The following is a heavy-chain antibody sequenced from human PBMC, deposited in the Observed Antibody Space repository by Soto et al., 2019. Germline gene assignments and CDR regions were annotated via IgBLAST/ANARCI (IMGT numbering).Heavy chain of an antibody. D-gene: IGHD3-22*01. CDR1: GLTLSTSS. Sequence: EVQLVESGGMLVQPGGSLRLSCAASGLTLSTSSMNWVRQAPGKGLEWSSYIRRHTSVTAYADSVKGRFTISRDSAKNSLYMPMDSLSVEDTAGYYWGKVADSGYYTVDSWGQGPLVTVSS. CDR2: IRRHTSVT. J-gene: IGHJ4*02. CDR3: GKVADSGYYTVDS. V-gene: IGHV3-48*01.